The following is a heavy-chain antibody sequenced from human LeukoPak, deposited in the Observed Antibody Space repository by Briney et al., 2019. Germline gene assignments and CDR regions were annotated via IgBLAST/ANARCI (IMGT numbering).Heavy chain of an antibody. V-gene: IGHV4-34*01. CDR1: GGSFSGYY. Sequence: SETLSLTCAVYGGSFSGYYWSWIRQPPGKGLEWIGEINHSGSTNYNPSLKSRVTISVDTSKNQFSLKLSSVTAADTAVYYCARSRYCSSTSCYGHNWFDPWGQGTLVTVSS. CDR2: INHSGST. D-gene: IGHD2-2*01. CDR3: ARSRYCSSTSCYGHNWFDP. J-gene: IGHJ5*02.